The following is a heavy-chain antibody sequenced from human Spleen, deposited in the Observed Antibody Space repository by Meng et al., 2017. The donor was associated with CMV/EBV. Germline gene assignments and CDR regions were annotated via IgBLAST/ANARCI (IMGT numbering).Heavy chain of an antibody. CDR1: GYTFTSYG. J-gene: IGHJ1*01. D-gene: IGHD6-13*01. CDR2: ISAYNGNT. Sequence: QVQLVQSGAEVKKPGASVKVSCKASGYTFTSYGMSWLRQAPGQGLEWMGWISAYNGNTIYAQKVQGRVTMTTDASTNTAYLELRSLRSDDTAVYYCARDQQLKPAEYFQHWGPGTLVTVSS. CDR3: ARDQQLKPAEYFQH. V-gene: IGHV1-18*01.